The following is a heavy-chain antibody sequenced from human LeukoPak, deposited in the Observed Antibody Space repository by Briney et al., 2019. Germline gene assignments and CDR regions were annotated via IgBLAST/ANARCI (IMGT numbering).Heavy chain of an antibody. CDR3: ARQQLMIFDY. CDR2: IYTSGST. J-gene: IGHJ4*02. Sequence: SETLSLTCTVSGGSISSYCWSWIRQPPGKGLEWIGYIYTSGSTNYNPSLKSRVTISVDTSKNQFSLKLSSVTTADTAVYYCARQQLMIFDYWGQGTLVSVFS. CDR1: GGSISSYC. V-gene: IGHV4-4*09. D-gene: IGHD6-13*01.